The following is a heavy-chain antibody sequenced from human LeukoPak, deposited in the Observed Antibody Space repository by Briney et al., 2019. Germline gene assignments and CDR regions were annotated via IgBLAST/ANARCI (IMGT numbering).Heavy chain of an antibody. Sequence: SETLSLTCAVYGGSFSGYYWSWIRQPPGKGLEWIGEINHSGSTNYNPSLKSRVTISVDTSKNQFSLKLSSVTAADTAVYYCARGFGCGPLSGDYWGQGTLVTVSS. CDR3: ARGFGCGPLSGDY. J-gene: IGHJ4*02. CDR2: INHSGST. V-gene: IGHV4-34*01. CDR1: GGSFSGYY. D-gene: IGHD2-21*01.